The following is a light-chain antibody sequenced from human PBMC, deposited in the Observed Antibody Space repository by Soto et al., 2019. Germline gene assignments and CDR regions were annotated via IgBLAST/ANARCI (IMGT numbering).Light chain of an antibody. CDR1: SSDVGGYNY. V-gene: IGLV2-11*01. J-gene: IGLJ2*01. CDR2: DVS. Sequence: QSVLPQPRSVSGSPGQSVTISCTGTSSDVGGYNYVSWYQQHPGKVPKLMIFDVSKRPSGVPDRFSGSKSGNTASLTISGLQAEDEADYHCCSYAGSYILIFGGGTKLTVL. CDR3: CSYAGSYILI.